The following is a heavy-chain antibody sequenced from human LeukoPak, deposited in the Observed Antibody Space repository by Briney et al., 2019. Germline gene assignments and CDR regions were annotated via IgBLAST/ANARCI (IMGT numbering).Heavy chain of an antibody. V-gene: IGHV3-21*01. CDR2: ISSRSSNI. CDR3: ATSRGSMITFGGVNR. D-gene: IGHD3-16*01. J-gene: IGHJ4*02. Sequence: PGGSLRLSCAASGFTFSSYSMNWVRQAPGKGLEWVSSISSRSSNIYYADSVKGRFTISRDNAKNSLYLQMNSLRAEDTAVYYCATSRGSMITFGGVNRRGQGTLVTVSS. CDR1: GFTFSSYS.